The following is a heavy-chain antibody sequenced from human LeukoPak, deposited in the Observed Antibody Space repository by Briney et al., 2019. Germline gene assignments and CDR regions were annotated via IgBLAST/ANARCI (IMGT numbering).Heavy chain of an antibody. CDR1: GYTFRSSG. J-gene: IGHJ6*03. V-gene: IGHV1-18*01. CDR2: ISAVNGDI. CDR3: AKGPWSTMVRPMDV. D-gene: IGHD3-10*01. Sequence: GASVKVSCMASGYTFRSSGISWVRQAPGQGLEWLGWISAVNGDIDYALKFQGRLILTTDTSTNIAYMELRSLRSDDTAVYYCAKGPWSTMVRPMDVWGKGTTVTVSS.